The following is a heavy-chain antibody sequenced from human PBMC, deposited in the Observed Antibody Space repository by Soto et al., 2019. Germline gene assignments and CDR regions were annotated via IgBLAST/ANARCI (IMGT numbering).Heavy chain of an antibody. CDR1: GFTVSSNY. CDR2: MYSGGNT. Sequence: EVQLVDSGGGLIQPGVSLRLSCAASGFTVSSNYMSWSRQAPGQGLEWVSIMYSGGNTDYADSVKGRFTISRDNSKNTLYLQMNSLRVEDTAVYYCARDQQDYWGQGNLVTVSA. CDR3: ARDQQDY. J-gene: IGHJ4*02. V-gene: IGHV3-53*01.